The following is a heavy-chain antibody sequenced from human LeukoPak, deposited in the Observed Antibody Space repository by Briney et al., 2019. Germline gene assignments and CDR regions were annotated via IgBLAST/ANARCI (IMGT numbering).Heavy chain of an antibody. V-gene: IGHV1-18*01. CDR1: GYTFTSYD. J-gene: IGHJ4*02. D-gene: IGHD3-16*02. Sequence: ASVKVSCKASGYTFTSYDINWVRQATGQGLEWMGWMNPNSGNTNYAQKLQGRVTMTTDTSTSTAYMELRSLRSGDTAVYYCARALRLGELSFNGYWGQGTLVTVSS. CDR3: ARALRLGELSFNGY. CDR2: MNPNSGNT.